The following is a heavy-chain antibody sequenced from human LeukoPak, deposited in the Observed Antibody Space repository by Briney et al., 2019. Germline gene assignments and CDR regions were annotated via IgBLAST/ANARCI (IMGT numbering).Heavy chain of an antibody. V-gene: IGHV4-39*01. D-gene: IGHD3-10*01. J-gene: IGHJ4*02. Sequence: SETLSLTCTVSGGSISSSSYYWGWIRQPPGKGLQWIGSINYSGNTYYNPSLKSRVTISVDTSKNQFSLKLTSVTAADTALYYCARHYYGSGSYSDYWGQGTLVTVRS. CDR2: INYSGNT. CDR1: GGSISSSSYY. CDR3: ARHYYGSGSYSDY.